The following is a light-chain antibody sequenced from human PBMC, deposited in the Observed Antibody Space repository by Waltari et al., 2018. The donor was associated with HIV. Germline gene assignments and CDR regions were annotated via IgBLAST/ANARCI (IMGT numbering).Light chain of an antibody. V-gene: IGKV3-15*01. CDR3: QQYNNWPPRT. CDR1: QSVSSN. CDR2: GAS. J-gene: IGKJ1*01. Sequence: EIVMTQSPATLSVSPGERATVSCRASQSVSSNLAWYQQKPGQAPRLLIYGASTRATGIPARFSGSGSGTECTLTISSLQSEDFAVYYCQQYNNWPPRTFGQGTKVEIK.